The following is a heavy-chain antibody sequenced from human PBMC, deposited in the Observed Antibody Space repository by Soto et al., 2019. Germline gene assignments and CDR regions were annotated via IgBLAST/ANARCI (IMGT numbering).Heavy chain of an antibody. J-gene: IGHJ4*02. D-gene: IGHD5-18*01. V-gene: IGHV3-33*01. CDR1: GFTFSSYA. CDR2: IWYDGSNK. CDR3: AREPTSYGLYYFNY. Sequence: QEQLVESGGGVVQPGRSLRLSCAASGFTFSSYAMHWVRQSPGKGLEWVAVIWYDGSNKYYADSVKGRFTISRDNSKNTLYLQMNSLRAEDTAVYYCAREPTSYGLYYFNYWGQGTLVTVSS.